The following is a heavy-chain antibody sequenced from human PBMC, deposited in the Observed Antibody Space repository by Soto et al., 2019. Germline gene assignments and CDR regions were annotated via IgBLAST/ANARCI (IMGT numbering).Heavy chain of an antibody. CDR2: IWYDGSYK. CDR3: ARGFSAGKGSPPDY. CDR1: GFTFSNYG. Sequence: PGGSLRLSCAASGFTFSNYGMHWVRQAPGKGLEWVSVIWYDGSYKYYEDSVKGRFTISRDNSKNTLYLQMNSLRDGDTAVYYCARGFSAGKGSPPDYGGQGTPVPVSS. V-gene: IGHV3-33*01. J-gene: IGHJ4*02. D-gene: IGHD3-10*01.